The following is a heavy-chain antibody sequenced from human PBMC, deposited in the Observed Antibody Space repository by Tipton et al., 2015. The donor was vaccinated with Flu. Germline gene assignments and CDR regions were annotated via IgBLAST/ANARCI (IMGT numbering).Heavy chain of an antibody. J-gene: IGHJ4*02. D-gene: IGHD6-6*01. V-gene: IGHV3-7*01. CDR2: IKQDGNEK. CDR3: ARAVGSSSSC. CDR1: GFTFSSYW. Sequence: SLRLSCAASGFTFSSYWMHWVRQAPGKGLEWVANIKQDGNEKYYVDSVKGRFTISRDNAKNSLYLQMSSLRPEDTAVYYCARAVGSSSSCWGQGTLVTVSS.